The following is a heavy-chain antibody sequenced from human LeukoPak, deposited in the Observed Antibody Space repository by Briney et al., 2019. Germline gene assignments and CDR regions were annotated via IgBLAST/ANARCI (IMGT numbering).Heavy chain of an antibody. D-gene: IGHD4-17*01. V-gene: IGHV3-21*01. Sequence: GGSLRLSCAASGFTFRSYKMNWVRQAPGKGLEWVSSISTSSSYMYYADSVKGRFTISRDNAKNSLYLQMNSLRPEDTAVYYCARTHGDYDYWGQGTLVNVSS. J-gene: IGHJ4*02. CDR1: GFTFRSYK. CDR3: ARTHGDYDY. CDR2: ISTSSSYM.